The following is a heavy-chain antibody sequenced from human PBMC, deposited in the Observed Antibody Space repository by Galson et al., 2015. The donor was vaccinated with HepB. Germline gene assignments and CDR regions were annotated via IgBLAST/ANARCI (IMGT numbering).Heavy chain of an antibody. D-gene: IGHD3-16*01. J-gene: IGHJ3*02. CDR2: IYYSGST. V-gene: IGHV4-39*01. Sequence: ETLSLTCTVSGGSISSSNYYWGWIRQPPGQGLEWIGSIYYSGSTFYNPSLKSRVTISVDTSKNQFSLKLSSVTATDTAVCYCARASPDSGNYGLPDAFDIWGQGTMVTVSS. CDR3: ARASPDSGNYGLPDAFDI. CDR1: GGSISSSNYY.